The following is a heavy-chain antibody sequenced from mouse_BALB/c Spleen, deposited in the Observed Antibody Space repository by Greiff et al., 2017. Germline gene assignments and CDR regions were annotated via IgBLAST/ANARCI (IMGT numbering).Heavy chain of an antibody. Sequence: EVKLVESGGGLVQPGGSLKLSCAASGFTFSSYGMSWVRQTPDKRLELVATINSNGGSTYYPDSVKGRFTISRDNAKNTLYLQMSSLKSEDTAMYYCARVHRSYAMDYWGQGTSVTVSS. J-gene: IGHJ4*01. CDR1: GFTFSSYG. CDR3: ARVHRSYAMDY. CDR2: INSNGGST. D-gene: IGHD2-14*01. V-gene: IGHV5-6-3*01.